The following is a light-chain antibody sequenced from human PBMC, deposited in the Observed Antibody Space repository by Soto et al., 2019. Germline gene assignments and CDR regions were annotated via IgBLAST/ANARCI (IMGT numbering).Light chain of an antibody. CDR2: DAS. V-gene: IGKV3D-20*01. CDR3: QQYGDLSLT. CDR1: QTVTSAY. Sequence: EIVLTQSPAILTLSPGDRATLSCGASQTVTSAYLAWYQKRPGLAPRLLIYDASIRATGIPDRFSVSGSGTDFTLTITRLEPEDFAVYYYQQYGDLSLTLGGGTKVEVK. J-gene: IGKJ4*01.